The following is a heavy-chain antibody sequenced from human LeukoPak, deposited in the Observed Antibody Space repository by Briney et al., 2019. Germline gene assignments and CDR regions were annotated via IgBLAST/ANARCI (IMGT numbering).Heavy chain of an antibody. CDR3: WVVPYRQVFDY. D-gene: IGHD2-2*01. CDR2: IYYSGST. J-gene: IGHJ4*02. CDR1: GGSFSGYY. Sequence: KPSETLSLTCAVYGGSFSGYYWSWIRQPPGKGLEWIGSIYYSGSTYYNPSLKSRVTISVDTSKNQFSLKLSSVTAADTAVYYCWVVPYRQVFDYWGQGTLVTVSS. V-gene: IGHV4-34*01.